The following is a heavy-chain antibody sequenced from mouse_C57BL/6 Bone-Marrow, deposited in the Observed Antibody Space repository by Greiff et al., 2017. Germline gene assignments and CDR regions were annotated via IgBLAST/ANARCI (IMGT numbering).Heavy chain of an antibody. J-gene: IGHJ4*01. V-gene: IGHV2-6*01. CDR2: IWGVGST. CDR3: ASRGYDYEGAMDY. D-gene: IGHD2-4*01. CDR1: GFSLTSYG. Sequence: VKLVESGPGLVAPSQSLSITCTVSGFSLTSYGVDWVRQSPGKGLEWLGVIWGVGSTNYNSALKSRLSISKDNSKSQVFLKMNSLQTDDTAMYYCASRGYDYEGAMDYWGQGTSVTVSS.